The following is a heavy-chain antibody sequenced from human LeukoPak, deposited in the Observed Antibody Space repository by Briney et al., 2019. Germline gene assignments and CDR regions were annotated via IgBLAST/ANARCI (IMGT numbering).Heavy chain of an antibody. CDR3: ARDEVLAGSSAFDY. D-gene: IGHD6-19*01. CDR2: INPNSGGT. Sequence: ASVKVSCKASGYTFTGYYMHWVRQAPGQGLEWMGWINPNSGGTNYAQKFQGRVTMTRDTSISTAYMELSRLRSDDTAVYYCARDEVLAGSSAFDYWGQGTLVTVSS. V-gene: IGHV1-2*02. CDR1: GYTFTGYY. J-gene: IGHJ4*02.